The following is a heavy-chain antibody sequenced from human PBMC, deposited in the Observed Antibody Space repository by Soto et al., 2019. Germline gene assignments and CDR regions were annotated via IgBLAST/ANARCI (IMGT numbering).Heavy chain of an antibody. D-gene: IGHD3-22*01. V-gene: IGHV3-53*01. J-gene: IGHJ3*01. CDR1: GFTFTGND. Sequence: EVQLVESGGGLIQPGGSLRLSCAASGFTFTGNDMNWVRQAPGKGLEWVSLLYSSGSTYYADSVKGRFTIPRDNSNNTLSLQMSSLRAEDTVVYYCAARPLLPGAPWGQGTMVTVSS. CDR2: LYSSGST. CDR3: AARPLLPGAP.